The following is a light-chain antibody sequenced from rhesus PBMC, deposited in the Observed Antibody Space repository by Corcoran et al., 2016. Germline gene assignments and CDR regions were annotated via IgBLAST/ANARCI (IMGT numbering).Light chain of an antibody. CDR1: QSFSSS. CDR2: SAS. Sequence: DIQMTQSPSSLSASVGDTVTITCRASQSFSSSLAWYQQKPGKAPKLLIYSASSLQSGVPSRFSGSKSGTDCTLTISSLQPEDIASYYCQQYYSYPWTFGQGTKVEIK. CDR3: QQYYSYPWT. J-gene: IGKJ1*01. V-gene: IGKV1-46*01.